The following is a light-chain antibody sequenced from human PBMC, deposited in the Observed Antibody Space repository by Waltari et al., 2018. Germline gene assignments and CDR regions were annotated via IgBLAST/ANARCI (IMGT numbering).Light chain of an antibody. V-gene: IGKV4-1*01. CDR3: QQYYNTPLT. Sequence: DIVMTQSPDSLAVSLGERATINCKSSQSVLYSSNNRNYLAWYQQKPGQHPKLLIIWASTRESGVPDRFSGSGSWTDFTLTISSLQAEDVAVYYCQQYYNTPLTFGQGTKVEIK. CDR2: WAS. CDR1: QSVLYSSNNRNY. J-gene: IGKJ1*01.